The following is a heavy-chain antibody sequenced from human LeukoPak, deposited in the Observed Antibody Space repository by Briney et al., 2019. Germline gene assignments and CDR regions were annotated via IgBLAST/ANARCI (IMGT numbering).Heavy chain of an antibody. Sequence: GGSLRLSCAASGFTFSSYAMNWVRQAPGKGLEWVSSISGSGGRTYYADSVKGRFTISRDNSKNTLYLQMNSLRVDDTAVYYCARVSAFRGYYMDVWGKGTTVTISS. CDR3: ARVSAFRGYYMDV. CDR1: GFTFSSYA. V-gene: IGHV3-23*01. J-gene: IGHJ6*03. CDR2: ISGSGGRT. D-gene: IGHD3-10*01.